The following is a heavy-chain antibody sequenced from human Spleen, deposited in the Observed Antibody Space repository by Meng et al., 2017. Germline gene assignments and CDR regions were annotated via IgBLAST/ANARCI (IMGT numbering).Heavy chain of an antibody. D-gene: IGHD6-19*01. CDR3: AKTEDGWYSSWDY. CDR1: GFTFSSFA. Sequence: GESLKISCAASGFTFSSFAMSWVRQAPGKGLQWVSAISGSSARTDYADSVKGRFTISRDNSKNMLSLQMNSLKAEDPAVYYCAKTEDGWYSSWDYWGQGTLVTVSS. J-gene: IGHJ4*02. CDR2: ISGSSART. V-gene: IGHV3-23*01.